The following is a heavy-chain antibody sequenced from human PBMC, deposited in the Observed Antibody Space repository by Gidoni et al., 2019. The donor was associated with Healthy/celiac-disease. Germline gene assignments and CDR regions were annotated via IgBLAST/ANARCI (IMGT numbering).Heavy chain of an antibody. CDR3: ARGPYSLGYFDY. D-gene: IGHD5-18*01. J-gene: IGHJ4*02. CDR2: IYYSGST. V-gene: IGHV4-39*07. Sequence: QLQLQESGPGLVKPSETLSLTCTVSGGSISSSSYYWGWIRQPPGKGLEWIGSIYYSGSTYYNPSLKSRVTISVDTSKNQFSLKLSSVTAADTAVYYCARGPYSLGYFDYWGQGTLVTVSS. CDR1: GGSISSSSYY.